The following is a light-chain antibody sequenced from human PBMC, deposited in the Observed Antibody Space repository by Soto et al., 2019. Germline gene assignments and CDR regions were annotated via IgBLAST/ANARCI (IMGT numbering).Light chain of an antibody. CDR3: QHYSLVWA. CDR2: DAS. J-gene: IGKJ1*01. Sequence: DMQVTHSPFTLSASVRDRVTITSRASQSISSWLAWYQQKPGKAPKLLIYDASSLESGVPSRFSGSGSGTEFTLTISSLQPDDFATYYCQHYSLVWAFGQGTKV. CDR1: QSISSW. V-gene: IGKV1-5*01.